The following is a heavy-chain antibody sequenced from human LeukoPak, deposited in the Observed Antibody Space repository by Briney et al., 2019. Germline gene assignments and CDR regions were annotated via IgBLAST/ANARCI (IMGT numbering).Heavy chain of an antibody. CDR3: ASTGGGDGAYDI. Sequence: ASVKVSCKASGYTFTSYYMHWVRQAPGQGLEWMGIINPSGGSTSYAQKFQGRVTIIADKSTSTTYMDLSSLTSDDTAIYYCASTGGGDGAYDIWGQGTMVAVSS. D-gene: IGHD1-26*01. CDR1: GYTFTSYY. CDR2: INPSGGST. V-gene: IGHV1-46*01. J-gene: IGHJ3*02.